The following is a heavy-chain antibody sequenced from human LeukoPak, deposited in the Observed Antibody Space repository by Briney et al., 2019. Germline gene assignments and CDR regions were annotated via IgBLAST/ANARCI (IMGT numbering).Heavy chain of an antibody. CDR2: IYYSGST. V-gene: IGHV4-30-4*01. CDR1: GGSISSGDYY. CDR3: ARERPSTEWLSP. D-gene: IGHD3-3*01. J-gene: IGHJ4*02. Sequence: SQTLSLTCTVSGGSISSGDYYWSWIRQPPGKGLEWIGYIYYSGSTYYNPSLKSRVTISVDTSKNQFSLKLSSVTAADTAVYYCARERPSTEWLSPWGQGTLVTVSS.